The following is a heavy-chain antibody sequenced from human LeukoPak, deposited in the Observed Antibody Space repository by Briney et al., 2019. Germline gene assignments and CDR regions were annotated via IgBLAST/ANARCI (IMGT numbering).Heavy chain of an antibody. Sequence: SETLSLTCTVSGGSISSYYWSWIRQPPGKGLEWIGYIYYSGSTNYNPSLKSRVTISVDTSKNQFSLKLSSVTAADTAVYYCARGQNDFDPWGQGTLVTVSS. V-gene: IGHV4-59*01. D-gene: IGHD1-1*01. J-gene: IGHJ5*02. CDR2: IYYSGST. CDR1: GGSISSYY. CDR3: ARGQNDFDP.